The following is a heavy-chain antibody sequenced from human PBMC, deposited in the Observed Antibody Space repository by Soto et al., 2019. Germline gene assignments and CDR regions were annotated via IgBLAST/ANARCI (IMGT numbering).Heavy chain of an antibody. Sequence: SETLSHSCRVSDGSVIWYDWTWLRQPPGKGLEWVGEINHSGSTYYDPALKSRVTMSVDTFKNQFSLRVTSVTAADTAVYYCARARFDSWSHIYYGWDFWGNGPPVTVS. CDR3: ARARFDSWSHIYYGWDF. D-gene: IGHD3-3*01. V-gene: IGHV4-34*01. J-gene: IGHJ6*04. CDR1: DGSVIWYD. CDR2: INHSGST.